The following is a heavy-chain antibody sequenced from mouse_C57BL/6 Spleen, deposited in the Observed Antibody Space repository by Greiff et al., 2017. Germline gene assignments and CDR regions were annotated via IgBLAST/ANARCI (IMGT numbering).Heavy chain of an antibody. CDR2: ISDGGSYT. V-gene: IGHV5-4*01. J-gene: IGHJ2*01. Sequence: DVMLVESGGGLVKPGGSLKLSCAASGFTFSSYAMSWVRQTPEKRLEWVATISDGGSYTYYPDNVKGRVTISRDNAKNNLYLQMSHLKSEDTAMYYCARDYYGNYYCDYWCQGTTLTVSS. D-gene: IGHD2-1*01. CDR3: ARDYYGNYYCDY. CDR1: GFTFSSYA.